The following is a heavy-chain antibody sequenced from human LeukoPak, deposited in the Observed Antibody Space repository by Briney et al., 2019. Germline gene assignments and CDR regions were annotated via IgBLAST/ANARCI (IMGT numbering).Heavy chain of an antibody. V-gene: IGHV1-69*13. CDR2: IIPIFGTA. D-gene: IGHD3-22*01. Sequence: GASVKVSCKASGGTFSSYAISWVRQAPGQGLEWMGGIIPIFGTANYAQKFQGRVTITADESTSTAYMELSSLRSEDTAVYYCARDRTASAGVVIADAFDIWGQGTMVTVSS. CDR3: ARDRTASAGVVIADAFDI. J-gene: IGHJ3*02. CDR1: GGTFSSYA.